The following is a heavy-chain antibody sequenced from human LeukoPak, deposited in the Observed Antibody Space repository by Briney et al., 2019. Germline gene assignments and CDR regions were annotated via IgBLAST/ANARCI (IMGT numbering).Heavy chain of an antibody. V-gene: IGHV1-8*01. CDR3: AGRTRTGAFDI. J-gene: IGHJ3*02. Sequence: ASVKVSCKASGYTFTSYDINWVRQATGQGLEWMGWMNPNSGNTGYAQKFQGRVTMPRNTSISTAYMELSSLSSDNAAVYYCAGRTRTGAFDIWGQGTMVTVSS. CDR2: MNPNSGNT. D-gene: IGHD4-17*01. CDR1: GYTFTSYD.